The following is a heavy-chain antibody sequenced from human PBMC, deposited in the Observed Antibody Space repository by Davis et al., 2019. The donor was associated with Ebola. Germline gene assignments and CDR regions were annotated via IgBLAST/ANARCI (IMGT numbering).Heavy chain of an antibody. CDR2: INPNDGRT. D-gene: IGHD1-1*01. Sequence: AASVKVSCKASGYTFTNYYMHWVRQAPGQGLEWMGMINPNDGRTIYAQKFQGRVTVTRDTSTTTVYMELRSLRSDDTAVYYCARDLGGTYNEAWKDPWGQGTLVTVSS. V-gene: IGHV1-46*01. CDR3: ARDLGGTYNEAWKDP. CDR1: GYTFTNYY. J-gene: IGHJ5*02.